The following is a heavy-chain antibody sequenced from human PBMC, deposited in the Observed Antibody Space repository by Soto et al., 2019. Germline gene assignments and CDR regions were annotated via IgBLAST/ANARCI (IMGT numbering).Heavy chain of an antibody. CDR3: AKEMRVPGLFDP. Sequence: FLRLSCAASGFTFSNYAMNWVRQAPGKGLEWVSTISGSGGSTYYADSVKGRFTISRDNSKNTLYLQMNGLRAEDTAVYYCAKEMRVPGLFDPWGQGTLVTVSS. CDR1: GFTFSNYA. D-gene: IGHD3-3*01. V-gene: IGHV3-23*01. J-gene: IGHJ5*02. CDR2: ISGSGGST.